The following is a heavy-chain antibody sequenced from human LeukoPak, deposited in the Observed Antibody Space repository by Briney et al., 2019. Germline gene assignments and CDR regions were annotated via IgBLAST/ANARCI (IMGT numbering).Heavy chain of an antibody. CDR2: IWYDGSNK. Sequence: GGSLRLSCAASGFTFSSYGMHWVRQAPGKGLEWVAVIWYDGSNKYYADSVKGRFTISRDNSKNTLYLQMNSLRAEDTAVYYCAKDLFQGAFDPWGQGTLVTVSS. D-gene: IGHD3-10*02. CDR1: GFTFSSYG. V-gene: IGHV3-30*02. CDR3: AKDLFQGAFDP. J-gene: IGHJ5*02.